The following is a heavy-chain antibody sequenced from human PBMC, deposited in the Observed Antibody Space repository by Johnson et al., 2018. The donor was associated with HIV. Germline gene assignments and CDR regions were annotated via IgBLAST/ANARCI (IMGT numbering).Heavy chain of an antibody. V-gene: IGHV3-13*01. J-gene: IGHJ3*02. CDR2: IGITGHT. Sequence: VQLVESGGGLIQPGGSLRLSCAASGFTSSYYDMHWVRQGPGKGLQWVSGIGITGHTYFSGFVKGRFTIYIDHAKNSLYLQMNSLTAGDMAVYYCARGSVFDIWGRGTMVTVSS. D-gene: IGHD3-3*01. CDR3: ARGSVFDI. CDR1: GFTSSYYD.